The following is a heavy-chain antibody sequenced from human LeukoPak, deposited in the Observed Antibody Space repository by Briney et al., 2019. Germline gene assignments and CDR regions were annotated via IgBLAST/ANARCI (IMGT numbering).Heavy chain of an antibody. Sequence: SETLSLTCTVSGGSISSSSYYWGWIRQPPGKGLEWIGSIYYSGSTYYNPSLKSRVTISVDTSKNQFSLKLSSVTAADTAVYYCARLSQYYYDSSGYPPADYWGQGTLVTVSS. J-gene: IGHJ4*02. D-gene: IGHD3-22*01. V-gene: IGHV4-39*07. CDR2: IYYSGST. CDR3: ARLSQYYYDSSGYPPADY. CDR1: GGSISSSSYY.